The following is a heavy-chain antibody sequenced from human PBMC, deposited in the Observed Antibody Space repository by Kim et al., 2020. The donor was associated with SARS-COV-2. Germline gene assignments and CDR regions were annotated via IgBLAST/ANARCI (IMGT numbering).Heavy chain of an antibody. CDR1: GFTFSSYS. D-gene: IGHD3-3*01. Sequence: GGSLRLSCAASGFTFSSYSMNWVRQAPGKGLEWVSYISSSSSTIYYADSVKGRFTISRDNAKNSLYLQMNSLRDEDTAVYYCARDPFYYDFWSGYSIPPKYYYGMDVWGQGTTVTVSS. CDR3: ARDPFYYDFWSGYSIPPKYYYGMDV. CDR2: ISSSSSTI. J-gene: IGHJ6*02. V-gene: IGHV3-48*02.